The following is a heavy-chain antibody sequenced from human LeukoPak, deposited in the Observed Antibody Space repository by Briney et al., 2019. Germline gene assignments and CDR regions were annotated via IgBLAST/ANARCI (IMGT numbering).Heavy chain of an antibody. D-gene: IGHD1-1*01. V-gene: IGHV4-59*02. CDR2: VYYSGST. CDR1: GGAVITYY. Sequence: SETLSLTCTVSGGAVITYYWSWIRQPAGKGLEWLGRVYYSGSTNYNPSLKSRVTISVDTSKNQFSLKLSSVTAADTAVYYCARNGRTAARRGAFDIWGQGTMVTVSS. CDR3: ARNGRTAARRGAFDI. J-gene: IGHJ3*02.